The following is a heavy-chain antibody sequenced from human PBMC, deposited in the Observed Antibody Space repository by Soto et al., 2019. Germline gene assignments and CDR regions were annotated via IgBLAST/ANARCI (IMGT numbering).Heavy chain of an antibody. J-gene: IGHJ1*01. D-gene: IGHD2-15*01. CDR2: IYYSGST. CDR3: ARVVVVAATPYFQH. CDR1: GGSISSGGYY. Sequence: SETLSLTCTVSGGSISSGGYYWSWIRQHPGKGLEWIGYIYYSGSTYYNPSLKSRVTISVDTSKNQFSLKLSSVTAADTAVYYCARVVVVAATPYFQHWGQGTLVTVSS. V-gene: IGHV4-31*03.